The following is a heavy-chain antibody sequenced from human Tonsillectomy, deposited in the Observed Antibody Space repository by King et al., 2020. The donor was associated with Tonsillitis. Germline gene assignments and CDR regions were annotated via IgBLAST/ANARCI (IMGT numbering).Heavy chain of an antibody. CDR3: AKAQYYDSYYYMDV. CDR1: VFTFDDYT. J-gene: IGHJ6*03. Sequence: VQLVESGGVVVQPGGSLRLSCAASVFTFDDYTMHLVRQTPEKGLEGGSLIRWDGVSTYYSDSVNGRFTISRDNSKNSLYLQMNSLRTDDTALYYSAKAQYYDSYYYMDVWGKGTTVTVSS. V-gene: IGHV3-43*01. CDR2: IRWDGVST.